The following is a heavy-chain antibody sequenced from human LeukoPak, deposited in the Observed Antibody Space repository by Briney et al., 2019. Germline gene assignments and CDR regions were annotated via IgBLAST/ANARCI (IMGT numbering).Heavy chain of an antibody. D-gene: IGHD3-10*01. V-gene: IGHV3-23*01. CDR1: GFTFSSYA. Sequence: GGSLGLSCAASGFTFSSYAMGWVRQAPGEGLEWVSAISGSGGSAYYADSVKGRFTIARDNAKNTLYLQMNSLRAEDTAVYYCAKDLWFGELPGYFDYWGQGTLVTVSS. CDR2: ISGSGGSA. CDR3: AKDLWFGELPGYFDY. J-gene: IGHJ4*02.